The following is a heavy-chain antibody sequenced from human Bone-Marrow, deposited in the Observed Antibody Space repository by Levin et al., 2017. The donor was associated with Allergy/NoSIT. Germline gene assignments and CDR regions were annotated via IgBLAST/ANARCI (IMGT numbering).Heavy chain of an antibody. CDR3: AVMSTNYFDP. CDR2: IWPGNSET. CDR1: GYRFSSYY. V-gene: IGHV5-51*01. J-gene: IGHJ5*02. D-gene: IGHD2-21*01. Sequence: RGESLKISCQGSGYRFSSYYIGWVRQMPGKGLEWMGIIWPGNSETKYSPSFRGQVTISADMSISTVYLQWNSLKASDTAMYYCAVMSTNYFDPWGQGTLVTVSS.